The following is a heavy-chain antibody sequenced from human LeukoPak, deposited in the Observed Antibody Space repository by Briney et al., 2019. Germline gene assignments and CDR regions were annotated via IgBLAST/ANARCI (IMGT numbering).Heavy chain of an antibody. V-gene: IGHV1-2*06. Sequence: ASVKVSCKASGYSFTAFYIHWVRQAPGQGLEWMGRINPNSGGTDYAQKFQGRVTMTRDTSTSTVYMELSSLRSEDTAVYYCARGEGYGDFDYWGQGTLVTVSS. J-gene: IGHJ4*02. CDR1: GYSFTAFY. D-gene: IGHD4-17*01. CDR3: ARGEGYGDFDY. CDR2: INPNSGGT.